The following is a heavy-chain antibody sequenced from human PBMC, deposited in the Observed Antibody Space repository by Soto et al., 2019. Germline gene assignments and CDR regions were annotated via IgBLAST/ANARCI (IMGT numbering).Heavy chain of an antibody. CDR2: IWFDGSKK. Sequence: GRSLRLSCAASGFKFRNYAIHWVRQAPGKGLEWLAVIWFDGSKKYYADSVKGRFTISRDNSKNTAYLDMNSLTADASGVFYCARAHTMMILDRFDPWGHGTLVTVSS. J-gene: IGHJ5*02. D-gene: IGHD3-22*01. V-gene: IGHV3-33*01. CDR3: ARAHTMMILDRFDP. CDR1: GFKFRNYA.